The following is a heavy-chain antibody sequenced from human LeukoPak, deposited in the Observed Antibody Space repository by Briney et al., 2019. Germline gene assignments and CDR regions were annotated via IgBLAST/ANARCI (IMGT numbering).Heavy chain of an antibody. Sequence: ASVKVSCKASGYTFTTYYMHWVRQAPGQGLEWMGFINPSGGSTSYAQKFQGGVTMTRDTSTSTVYMELSSLRSEDTAVYYCARNVGSGLDYWGQGTLVIVSS. J-gene: IGHJ4*02. CDR2: INPSGGST. V-gene: IGHV1-46*03. CDR1: GYTFTTYY. D-gene: IGHD3-10*01. CDR3: ARNVGSGLDY.